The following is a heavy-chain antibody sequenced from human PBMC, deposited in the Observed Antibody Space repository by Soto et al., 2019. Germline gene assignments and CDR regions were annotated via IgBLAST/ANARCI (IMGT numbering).Heavy chain of an antibody. J-gene: IGHJ6*02. CDR3: ARVAGTLYSSSFLYYYYGMDV. CDR1: GFTFSSYA. Sequence: QVQLVESGGGVVQPGRSLRLSCAASGFTFSSYAMHWVRQAPGKGLEWVAVISYDGSNKYYADSVKGRFTISRDNSKNTLYLQMNSLRAEDTAVYYCARVAGTLYSSSFLYYYYGMDVWGQGTTVTVSS. CDR2: ISYDGSNK. V-gene: IGHV3-30-3*01. D-gene: IGHD6-6*01.